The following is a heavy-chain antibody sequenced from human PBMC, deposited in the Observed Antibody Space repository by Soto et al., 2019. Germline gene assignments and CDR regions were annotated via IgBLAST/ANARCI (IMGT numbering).Heavy chain of an antibody. V-gene: IGHV4-30-4*08. Sequence: SETLCLTCTVAGGSISGGGYYWSWIRQHPGKGLEWIGYIYYSGSTYYNPSLKSRVTISVDTSKNQFSLKLSSVTAADTAVYYCARERPDGSRLDPWGQGTLVTVSS. CDR1: GGSISGGGYY. D-gene: IGHD6-13*01. CDR3: ARERPDGSRLDP. J-gene: IGHJ5*02. CDR2: IYYSGST.